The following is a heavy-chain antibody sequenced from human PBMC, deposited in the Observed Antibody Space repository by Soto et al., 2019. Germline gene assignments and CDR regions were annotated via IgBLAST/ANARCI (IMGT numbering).Heavy chain of an antibody. Sequence: QVQLQESGPGLVKPSETLSLTCTVSGGSISSYYWSWIRQPPGKGLEWIGYIYYSGSTNYNPSLKSVVTISVDTSKNQFSLKLSSVTAADTAVYYCAREGYSSGYYYYYGMDVWGQGTTVTVSS. CDR3: AREGYSSGYYYYYGMDV. CDR2: IYYSGST. V-gene: IGHV4-59*01. D-gene: IGHD3-22*01. J-gene: IGHJ6*02. CDR1: GGSISSYY.